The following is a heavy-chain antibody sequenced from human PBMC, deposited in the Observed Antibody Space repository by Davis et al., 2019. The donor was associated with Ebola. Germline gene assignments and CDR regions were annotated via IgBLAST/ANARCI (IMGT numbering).Heavy chain of an antibody. D-gene: IGHD3-22*01. J-gene: IGHJ4*02. V-gene: IGHV3-23*01. Sequence: PGGSLRLSCAASGFTFSSYAMSWVRQAPGKGLEWVSAISGSGGSTYYADSVKGRFTISRDNSKNTLYLQMNSLRAEDTAVYYCVTTRGRIIMIVMDPYFDYWGQGALVTVSS. CDR3: VTTRGRIIMIVMDPYFDY. CDR2: ISGSGGST. CDR1: GFTFSSYA.